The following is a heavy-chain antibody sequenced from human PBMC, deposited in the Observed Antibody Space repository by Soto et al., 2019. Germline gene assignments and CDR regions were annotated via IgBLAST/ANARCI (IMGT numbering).Heavy chain of an antibody. CDR2: IDTSGST. CDR1: GGSISNYD. V-gene: IGHV4-4*07. J-gene: IGHJ4*02. CDR3: ARGGQDFWSGPFDY. Sequence: PSETLSLTCTVSGGSISNYDCNWIRQPAGKGLEWIGRIDTSGSTSYNPSLKSRVTMSVDTSKQEFSLKLSSVTAADKALYYCARGGQDFWSGPFDYLGRRALVAVCS. D-gene: IGHD3-3*01.